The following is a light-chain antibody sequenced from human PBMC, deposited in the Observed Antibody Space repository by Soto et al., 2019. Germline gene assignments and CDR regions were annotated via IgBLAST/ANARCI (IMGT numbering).Light chain of an antibody. V-gene: IGLV2-11*01. CDR3: CSYAGTYSYV. CDR2: DVS. J-gene: IGLJ1*01. Sequence: QSVLTQPRSVSGSPGQSVTISCTGTSSDSDVNDYKFFSWYQQHPGKAPKLIIFDVSGRPSGVPDRFSASKSGNAASLSISGLQAEDEADYYCCSYAGTYSYVFGSGTKVTV. CDR1: SSDSDVNDYKF.